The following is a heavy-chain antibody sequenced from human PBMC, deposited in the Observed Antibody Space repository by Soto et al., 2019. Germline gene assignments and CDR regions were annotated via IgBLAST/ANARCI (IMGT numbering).Heavy chain of an antibody. J-gene: IGHJ4*02. CDR1: GFTFSSYG. Sequence: GGSLGLSCAASGFTFSSYGMHWVRQAPGKGLEWVAVISYDGSNKYYADSVKGRFTISRDNSKNTLYLQMNSLRAEDTAVYYCAKGNGYGDYGGFYWGQGTLVTVSS. CDR2: ISYDGSNK. CDR3: AKGNGYGDYGGFY. V-gene: IGHV3-30*18. D-gene: IGHD4-17*01.